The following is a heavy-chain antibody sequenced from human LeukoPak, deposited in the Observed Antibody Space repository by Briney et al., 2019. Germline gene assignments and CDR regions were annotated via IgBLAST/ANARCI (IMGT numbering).Heavy chain of an antibody. V-gene: IGHV3-15*01. J-gene: IGHJ4*02. CDR1: GFTFSNAW. D-gene: IGHD6-19*01. CDR2: IKSKTDGGTT. Sequence: GGSLRLSCAASGFTFSNAWMSWVRQAPGKGLEWVGRIKSKTDGGTTDYAAPVKGRFTISRDDSKNTLYLQMNSLKTEDTAVYYCTTDNLAVAGAFDYWGQGTLVTVSS. CDR3: TTDNLAVAGAFDY.